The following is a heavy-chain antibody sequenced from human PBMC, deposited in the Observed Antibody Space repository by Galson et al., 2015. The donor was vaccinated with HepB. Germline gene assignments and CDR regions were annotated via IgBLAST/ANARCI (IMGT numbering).Heavy chain of an antibody. J-gene: IGHJ4*02. CDR2: ISGSGGST. CDR3: AKGGRITIFGVVTDFFDY. Sequence: SLRLSCAASGFTFSSYAMSWVRQAPGKGLEWVSAISGSGGSTYYADSVKGRFTISRDNSKNTLYLQMNSLRAEDTAVYYCAKGGRITIFGVVTDFFDYWGQGTLVTVSS. V-gene: IGHV3-23*01. D-gene: IGHD3-3*01. CDR1: GFTFSSYA.